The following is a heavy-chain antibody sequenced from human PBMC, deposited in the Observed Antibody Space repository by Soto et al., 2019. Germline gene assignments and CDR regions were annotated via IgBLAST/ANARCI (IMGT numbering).Heavy chain of an antibody. CDR3: ARVRGYSRSSLNGGTIPRWFGP. J-gene: IGHJ5*02. Sequence: QVQLVQSGAEVKKPGASVKVSCNASGYTFTGYYMHWVRQAPGQELEWMGWINPNSGGTNYAQKFQGRVTMTRDTSISTAYRELSRLRADDTAVYYCARVRGYSRSSLNGGTIPRWFGPWGQGTLVTVCS. CDR2: INPNSGGT. CDR1: GYTFTGYY. D-gene: IGHD6-6*01. V-gene: IGHV1-2*02.